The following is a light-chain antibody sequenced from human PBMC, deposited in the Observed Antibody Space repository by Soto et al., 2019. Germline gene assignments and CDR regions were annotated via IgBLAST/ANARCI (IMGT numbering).Light chain of an antibody. CDR3: AAWDASLSAWV. Sequence: QSVLTQPPSASGTPGQRGTISCSGSSSNIGRDYVYWYQQLPGTAPKLLISRNNQRPSGVTDRFSGSKSGASASLAISGLRYDDEADYHCAAWDASLSAWVFGEGTKLTVL. J-gene: IGLJ3*02. V-gene: IGLV1-47*01. CDR2: RNN. CDR1: SSNIGRDY.